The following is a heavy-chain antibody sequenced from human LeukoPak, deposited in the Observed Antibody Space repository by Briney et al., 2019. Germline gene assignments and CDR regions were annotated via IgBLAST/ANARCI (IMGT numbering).Heavy chain of an antibody. CDR1: GGSISVYY. V-gene: IGHV4-59*01. J-gene: IGHJ4*02. CDR2: IYNSGST. Sequence: SETLSLTCTVSGGSISVYYWSWIRQPPGKGLEWIGYIYNSGSTNYNPSLKSRLPISVDTSKNQFSLKLSSVTAADTAVYYCARDRELGYWGQGTLVTVSS. CDR3: ARDRELGY. D-gene: IGHD3-10*01.